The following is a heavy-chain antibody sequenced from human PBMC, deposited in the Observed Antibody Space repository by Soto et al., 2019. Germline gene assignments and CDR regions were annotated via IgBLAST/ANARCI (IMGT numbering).Heavy chain of an antibody. V-gene: IGHV3-7*01. Sequence: GGSLRLSCAASGFTFSSYWMSWVRQAPGKGLEWVANIKQDGSEKYYVDSVKGRFTISRDNAKNSLYLQMNSLRAEDTAVYYCARDSSPDYGDYVETPPGDYWGQGTLVTVSS. CDR3: ARDSSPDYGDYVETPPGDY. CDR2: IKQDGSEK. D-gene: IGHD4-17*01. J-gene: IGHJ4*02. CDR1: GFTFSSYW.